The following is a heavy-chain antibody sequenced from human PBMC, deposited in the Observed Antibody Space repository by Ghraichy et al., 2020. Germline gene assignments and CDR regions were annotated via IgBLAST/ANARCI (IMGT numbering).Heavy chain of an antibody. V-gene: IGHV4-31*03. CDR3: ARVYSLNDFDY. CDR1: GGSISSGGYY. Sequence: SETLSLTCTVSGGSISSGGYYWSWIRQHPGKGLEWIGYIYYSRSTYYNPSLKSRVTISVYTSKNQFSLKLSSVTAADTAVYYCARVYSLNDFDYWGQGTLVTVSS. J-gene: IGHJ4*02. D-gene: IGHD5-18*01. CDR2: IYYSRST.